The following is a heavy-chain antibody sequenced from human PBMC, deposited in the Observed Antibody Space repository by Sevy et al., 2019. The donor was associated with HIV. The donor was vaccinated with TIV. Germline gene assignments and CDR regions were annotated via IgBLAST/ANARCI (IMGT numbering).Heavy chain of an antibody. CDR2: LYYSGST. CDR1: GGSISSGGYY. V-gene: IGHV4-31*03. D-gene: IGHD3-3*01. CDR3: ARLRFLEWLPPLMVFDP. J-gene: IGHJ5*02. Sequence: SETLSLTCTVSGGSISSGGYYWSWIRQHPGKGLEWIGYLYYSGSTYYNPSLKSRVTISVDTSKNQFSLKLSSVTAADTAVYYCARLRFLEWLPPLMVFDPWGQGTLVTVSS.